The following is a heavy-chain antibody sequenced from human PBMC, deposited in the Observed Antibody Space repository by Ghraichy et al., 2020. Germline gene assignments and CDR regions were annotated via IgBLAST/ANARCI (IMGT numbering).Heavy chain of an antibody. CDR3: ARDLASTSSRRAFGY. CDR2: ISSTSTYR. D-gene: IGHD6-13*01. J-gene: IGHJ4*03. V-gene: IGHV3-21*06. Sequence: GGSLRLSCAASGFTFSCYTMNWVRQAPGKGLEWVSSISSTSTYRYYADSVKGPFTISRDNDQNFLYLQRNSMRVEYTAVYYCARDLASTSSRRAFGYWGHGILGTVSS. CDR1: GFTFSCYT.